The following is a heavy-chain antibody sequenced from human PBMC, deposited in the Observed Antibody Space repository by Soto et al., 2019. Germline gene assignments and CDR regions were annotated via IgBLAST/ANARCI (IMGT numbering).Heavy chain of an antibody. V-gene: IGHV3-7*01. J-gene: IGHJ4*02. D-gene: IGHD3-10*01. Sequence: PGGSLRLSCVASGFNFDNYWMNWVRQAPGKGLEWVAKIKKDGSEKNSVDSVKGRFTISRDNAKKSLSLQVNSLRVEDTAIYYCAREYLIMVEHWGQGTLVTVSS. CDR3: AREYLIMVEH. CDR1: GFNFDNYW. CDR2: IKKDGSEK.